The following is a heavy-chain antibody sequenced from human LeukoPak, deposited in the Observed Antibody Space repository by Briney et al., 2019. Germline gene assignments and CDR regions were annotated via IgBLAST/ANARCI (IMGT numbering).Heavy chain of an antibody. CDR2: ISSSGSYI. D-gene: IGHD3-9*01. V-gene: IGHV3-21*01. CDR1: GFTFSTYS. J-gene: IGHJ6*04. CDR3: ARGLSFDWLNPMDV. Sequence: SGGSLRLSCAASGFTFSTYSMNWVRQAPGKGLEWVSSISSSGSYIYYADSLKGRFTISRDNAKNSLYLQMNSLRAEDTAVYYCARGLSFDWLNPMDVWGKGTTVTISS.